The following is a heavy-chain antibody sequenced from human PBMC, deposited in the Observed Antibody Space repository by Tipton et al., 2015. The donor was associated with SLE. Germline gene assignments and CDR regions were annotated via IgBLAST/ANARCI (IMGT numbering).Heavy chain of an antibody. CDR1: GGSITRVGYY. J-gene: IGHJ6*03. CDR2: IYHSGST. D-gene: IGHD6-13*01. CDR3: ARGPAGASSWYPYYMDV. V-gene: IGHV4-31*03. Sequence: TLSLTCSVSGGSITRVGYYWSWIRPHPGKGLEWIGYIYHSGSTNYNPSLQSRVTIALEISKEHISLNLTSVTAADTAVYYCARGPAGASSWYPYYMDVWGKGTTVTVSS.